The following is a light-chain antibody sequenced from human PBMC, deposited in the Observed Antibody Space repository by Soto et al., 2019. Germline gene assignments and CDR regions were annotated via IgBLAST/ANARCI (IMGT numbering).Light chain of an antibody. CDR1: QGVSSY. V-gene: IGKV3D-11*01. CDR3: QQYGSSSTWT. Sequence: EIVLTQSPATLSLSPGERATLSCRASQGVSSYLAWYQQKPGQAPRLLIYDASNRATGIPARFSGSGPGTDFTLTISRLEPEDFAVYYCQQYGSSSTWTFGQGTKVDIK. J-gene: IGKJ1*01. CDR2: DAS.